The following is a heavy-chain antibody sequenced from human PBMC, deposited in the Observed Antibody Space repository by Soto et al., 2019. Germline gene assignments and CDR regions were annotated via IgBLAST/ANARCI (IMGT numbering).Heavy chain of an antibody. CDR1: GFTFSSYG. CDR2: IWYDGSNK. J-gene: IGHJ5*02. V-gene: IGHV3-33*01. D-gene: IGHD2-15*01. CDR3: ARPAGVVAAPTGGGWFDP. Sequence: GGSLRLSCAASGFTFSSYGMHWVRQAPGKGLEWVAVIWYDGSNKYYADSVKGRFTISRDNSKNTLYLQMNSLRAEDTAVYYCARPAGVVAAPTGGGWFDPWGQGTLVTVSS.